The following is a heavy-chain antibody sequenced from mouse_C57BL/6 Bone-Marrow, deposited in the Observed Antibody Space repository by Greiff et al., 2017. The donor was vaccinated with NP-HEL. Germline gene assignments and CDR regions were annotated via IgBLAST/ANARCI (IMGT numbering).Heavy chain of an antibody. V-gene: IGHV14-2*01. D-gene: IGHD1-1*01. CDR1: GFNIKDYY. CDR3: ARGGYYYGSSYSAWFAY. J-gene: IGHJ3*01. Sequence: EVQLQQSGAELVKPGASVKLSCTASGFNIKDYYMHWVKQRTEQGLEWIGRIDPEDGETKYAPKFQGKAPIPADTSSHPSYLQLRLLPSEDTAVYYCARGGYYYGSSYSAWFAYWGKGTLVTVSA. CDR2: IDPEDGET.